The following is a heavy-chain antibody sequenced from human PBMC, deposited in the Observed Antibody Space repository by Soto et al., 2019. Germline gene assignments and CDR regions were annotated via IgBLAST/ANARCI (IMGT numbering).Heavy chain of an antibody. CDR3: ARDHSYCSGGSCYEIPYYYGMDV. CDR2: INAGNGNT. Sequence: ASVKVSCKASGYTFTGYYMHWVRQAPGQRLEWMGWINAGNGNTKYSQKFQGRVTITRDTSASTAYMELSTLRSDDTAVYYCARDHSYCSGGSCYEIPYYYGMDVWGQGTTVTVSS. CDR1: GYTFTGYY. V-gene: IGHV1-3*01. J-gene: IGHJ6*02. D-gene: IGHD2-15*01.